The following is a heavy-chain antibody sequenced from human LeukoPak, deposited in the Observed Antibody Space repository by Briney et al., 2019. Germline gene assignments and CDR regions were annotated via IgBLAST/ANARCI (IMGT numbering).Heavy chain of an antibody. CDR1: GYTFTGYY. CDR2: INPNSGGT. CDR3: ARVYYYDSSGYLT. Sequence: GASVKVSCKASGYTFTGYYMHWVRQAPGQGLEWMGWINPNSGGTNYAQKFQGRVTMTRDTSISTAYMELSRLRSDDTAVYYCARVYYYDSSGYLTWGQRTLVTVSS. J-gene: IGHJ5*02. D-gene: IGHD3-22*01. V-gene: IGHV1-2*02.